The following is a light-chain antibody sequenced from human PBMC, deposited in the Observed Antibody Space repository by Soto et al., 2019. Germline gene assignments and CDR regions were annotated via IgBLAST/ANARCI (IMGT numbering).Light chain of an antibody. V-gene: IGKV3-15*01. Sequence: EIEMTQAPATRSVSPGESATLYCRSSQSVSSDLAWYQQKPGQAPRLLIYGPPTRATGLPARFSGSGSGTDFTLTISSLQSEDFAVYYCQQYDNWPQTFGQGTKVDI. CDR1: QSVSSD. CDR2: GPP. CDR3: QQYDNWPQT. J-gene: IGKJ1*01.